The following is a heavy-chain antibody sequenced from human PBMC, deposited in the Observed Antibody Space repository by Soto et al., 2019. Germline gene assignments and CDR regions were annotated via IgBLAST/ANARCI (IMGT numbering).Heavy chain of an antibody. V-gene: IGHV3-30*18. CDR3: AKEFFSPQAYWFFDL. CDR1: GFTYITFG. Sequence: QVQLVESGGGVVQPGRSLRLSCAASGFTYITFGMHWVRQAPGKGLEWVAVIAADGLAQYYADSVKGRFTISRDNSENTLFLQMNNLGAEDTAVYYCAKEFFSPQAYWFFDLWGRGTLVTVSS. D-gene: IGHD3-3*01. J-gene: IGHJ2*01. CDR2: IAADGLAQ.